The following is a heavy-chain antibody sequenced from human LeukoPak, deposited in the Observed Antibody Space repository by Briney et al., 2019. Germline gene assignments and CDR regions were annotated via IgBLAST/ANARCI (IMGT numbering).Heavy chain of an antibody. D-gene: IGHD2-21*02. Sequence: GSLRLSCAASGFTFNKVWMNWVRQAPGKGLEWVGRILTTGESATTDYGTTEYAAPGKGRFNISRDDSKNTLYLQMNSLKTEDTAVYYCTTRVVTTNDFWGQGILVTVSS. CDR3: TTRVVTTNDF. J-gene: IGHJ4*02. V-gene: IGHV3-15*01. CDR1: GFTFNKVW. CDR2: ILTTGESATTDYGTT.